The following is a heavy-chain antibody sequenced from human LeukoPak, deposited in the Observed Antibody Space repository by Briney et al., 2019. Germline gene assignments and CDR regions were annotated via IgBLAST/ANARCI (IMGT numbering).Heavy chain of an antibody. CDR1: GGSISSGGYY. Sequence: SQTLSLTCTVSGGSISSGGYYWSWIRQHPGKGLEWIGYIYYSGSTYYNPSLKSRVTISVDTSKNQFSLKLSSVTAADTAVYYCARGPGAPCSGGSCYASSQRSAYYYGMDVWGQGTTVTVSS. V-gene: IGHV4-31*03. CDR2: IYYSGST. D-gene: IGHD2-15*01. J-gene: IGHJ6*02. CDR3: ARGPGAPCSGGSCYASSQRSAYYYGMDV.